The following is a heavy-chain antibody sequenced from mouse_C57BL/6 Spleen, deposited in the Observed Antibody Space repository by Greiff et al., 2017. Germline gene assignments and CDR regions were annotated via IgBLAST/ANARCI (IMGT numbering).Heavy chain of an antibody. J-gene: IGHJ2*01. CDR2: ISYAGSN. Sequence: EVKVEESGPGLVKPSQSLSLTCSVTGYSITSGYYWNWIRQFPGNKLEWMGYISYAGSNNYNPSLTNRISLTRAPSKNLFFLKLNSVTTEATATCYCARVPIYYDYADDVSLLAYWGQGTTLTVSS. V-gene: IGHV3-6*01. CDR1: GYSITSGYY. CDR3: ARVPIYYDYADDVSLLAY. D-gene: IGHD2-4*01.